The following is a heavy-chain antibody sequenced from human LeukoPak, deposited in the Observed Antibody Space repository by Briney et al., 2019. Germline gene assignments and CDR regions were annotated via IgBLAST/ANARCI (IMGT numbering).Heavy chain of an antibody. D-gene: IGHD3-22*01. CDR1: GFTFSSYG. Sequence: GGSLRLSCAASGFTFSSYGMHWVRQAPGKGLEWVAVIWYDGSNKYYADSVKGRFTISRDNSKNTLYLQMNSLRAEDTAVYYCAKDQTPSVGYYQHYWGQGTLVTVSP. CDR3: AKDQTPSVGYYQHY. V-gene: IGHV3-30*02. CDR2: IWYDGSNK. J-gene: IGHJ4*02.